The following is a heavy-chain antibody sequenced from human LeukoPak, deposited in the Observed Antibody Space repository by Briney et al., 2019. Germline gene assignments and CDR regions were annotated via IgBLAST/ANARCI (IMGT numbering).Heavy chain of an antibody. V-gene: IGHV3-23*01. D-gene: IGHD6-6*01. CDR2: ISDSGDKT. CDR3: AKQSSSSSSDP. Sequence: SGGSLRLSCAASGFTFSISAMSWVRQAPGKGLEWVSGISDSGDKTYYAESVKGRFTISRDNSKNTLYLQLNILRGEDTAIYYCAKQSSSSSSDPWGRGTLVTVSS. CDR1: GFTFSISA. J-gene: IGHJ5*02.